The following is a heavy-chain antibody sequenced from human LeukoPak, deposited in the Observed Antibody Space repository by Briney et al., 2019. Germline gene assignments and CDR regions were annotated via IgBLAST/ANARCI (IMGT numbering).Heavy chain of an antibody. V-gene: IGHV4-59*01. CDR3: AREIHTALEDGDYPLYVPDAFDI. CDR1: GGSLSSYY. J-gene: IGHJ3*02. D-gene: IGHD4-17*01. Sequence: SETLSLTCTVSGGSLSSYYWSWIRQPPGKGLEWIGYIYYSGSTNYNPSLKSRVTISVDTSKNQFSLKLSSVTAADTAVYYCAREIHTALEDGDYPLYVPDAFDIWGQGTMVTVSS. CDR2: IYYSGST.